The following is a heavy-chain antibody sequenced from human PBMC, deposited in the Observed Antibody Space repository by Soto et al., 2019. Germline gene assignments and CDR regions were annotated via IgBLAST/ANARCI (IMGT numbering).Heavy chain of an antibody. V-gene: IGHV3-9*01. CDR2: ISWNSGSI. D-gene: IGHD6-19*01. Sequence: GGSLRLSCAASGFTFDDYAMHWVRQAPGKGLEWASGISWNSGSIGYADSVKGRFTISRDNAKNSLYLQMNSLGAEDTALYYCAKGGGQWLGDAFDIWGQGTMVTVSS. J-gene: IGHJ3*02. CDR3: AKGGGQWLGDAFDI. CDR1: GFTFDDYA.